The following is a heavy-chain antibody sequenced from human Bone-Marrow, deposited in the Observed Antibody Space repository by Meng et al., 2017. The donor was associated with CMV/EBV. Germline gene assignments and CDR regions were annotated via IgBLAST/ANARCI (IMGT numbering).Heavy chain of an antibody. Sequence: ASVKVSCKASGYTFTSYYMHWVRQAPGQGLEWMGIINLSAGSTSYARKFQGRVTMTRDTSTSTVYMSLSSLRSEDTAVYYCARGELAPGHFDYWGQGTLVTVSS. V-gene: IGHV1-46*01. CDR1: GYTFTSYY. CDR3: ARGELAPGHFDY. CDR2: INLSAGST. J-gene: IGHJ4*02. D-gene: IGHD1-14*01.